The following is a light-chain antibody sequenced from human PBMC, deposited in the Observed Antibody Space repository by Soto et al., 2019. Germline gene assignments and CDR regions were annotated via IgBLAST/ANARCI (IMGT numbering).Light chain of an antibody. J-gene: IGLJ1*01. Sequence: QSVLTRPPSVSGAQGGGGSISCTESSSNIGAGYDVHWYQQLPGTAPKLLIYGNSNRPSGVPDRFSGSKSGTSASLAITGLQADDEADYYCQSYHSSLSGYAFGTGTKVPVL. V-gene: IGLV1-40*01. CDR1: SSNIGAGYD. CDR2: GNS. CDR3: QSYHSSLSGYA.